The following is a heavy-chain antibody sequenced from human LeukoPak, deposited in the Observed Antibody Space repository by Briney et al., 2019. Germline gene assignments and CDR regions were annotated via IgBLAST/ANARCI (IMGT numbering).Heavy chain of an antibody. CDR2: ISYDGSNK. D-gene: IGHD2-15*01. Sequence: PGRSLRLSCAASGFTFSSYGMHWVRQAPGKGLEWVAVISYDGSNKYYADSVKGRFTISRVNSKNTLYLQMNSLRAEDTAVYYCAKDRSCENLGGSCYYYYYGMDVWGQGTTVTVS. J-gene: IGHJ6*02. CDR1: GFTFSSYG. V-gene: IGHV3-30*18. CDR3: AKDRSCENLGGSCYYYYYGMDV.